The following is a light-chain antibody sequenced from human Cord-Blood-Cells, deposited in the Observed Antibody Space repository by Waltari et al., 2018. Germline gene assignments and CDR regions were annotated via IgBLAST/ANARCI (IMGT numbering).Light chain of an antibody. V-gene: IGKV1-39*01. CDR1: QSISSY. J-gene: IGKJ3*01. CDR3: QQSYSTLT. CDR2: AAS. Sequence: DIQMTQSPSSLSASVGDRVTITCRASQSISSYLNWYQQKPGKAPKLLIYAASSLQSGVPSRFSGSGSGTDFTLTISRLQPKDIATYYCQQSYSTLTFGPGTKVDIK.